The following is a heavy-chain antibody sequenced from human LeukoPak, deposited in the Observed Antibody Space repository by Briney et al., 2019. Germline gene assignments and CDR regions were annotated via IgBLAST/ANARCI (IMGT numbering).Heavy chain of an antibody. V-gene: IGHV4-28*01. CDR2: IYYSGST. D-gene: IGHD3-22*01. Sequence: SETLSLTCAVSGYSISRSNWWGWIRQPPGKGLEWIGYIYYSGSTYYNPSLKSRVIMSVDTSKNQFSLKLSSVTAVDTALYYCARNAGGYYSPNFDCWGQGTLVTVSS. CDR3: ARNAGGYYSPNFDC. J-gene: IGHJ4*02. CDR1: GYSISRSNW.